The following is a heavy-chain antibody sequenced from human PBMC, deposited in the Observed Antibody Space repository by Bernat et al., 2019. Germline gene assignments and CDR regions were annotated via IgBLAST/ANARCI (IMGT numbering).Heavy chain of an antibody. J-gene: IGHJ6*02. D-gene: IGHD2-21*02. V-gene: IGHV1-69*01. CDR3: ARGTGPAPDCGGDCLYYYYYYGMDV. CDR2: IIPIFGTA. Sequence: QVQLVQSGAEVKKPGSSVKVSCKASGGTSSSYAISWVRQAPGQGLEWMGGIIPIFGTANYAQKFQGGVTITANESTSTAYMELGSLGSEDTAVYYCARGTGPAPDCGGDCLYYYYYYGMDVWGQGTTVTVSS. CDR1: GGTSSSYA.